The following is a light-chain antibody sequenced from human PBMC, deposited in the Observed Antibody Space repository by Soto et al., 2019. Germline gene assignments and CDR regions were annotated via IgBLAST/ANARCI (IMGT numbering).Light chain of an antibody. Sequence: DIQMTQSPPTLPASAGDRVTITYRASQDISRWLAWYQQKPGKAPKLLIYKASTLKSGVPSRFSGSGSGTEFTLTISSLQPDDFATYYCQHYNSYSEAFGQGTKVDIK. J-gene: IGKJ1*01. CDR2: KAS. CDR3: QHYNSYSEA. V-gene: IGKV1-5*03. CDR1: QDISRW.